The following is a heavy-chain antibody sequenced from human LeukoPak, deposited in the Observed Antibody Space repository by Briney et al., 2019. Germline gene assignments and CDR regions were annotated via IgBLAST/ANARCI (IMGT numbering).Heavy chain of an antibody. V-gene: IGHV3-9*03. J-gene: IGHJ3*02. CDR1: GFTFDDYA. CDR3: AKSNPGGATEGAFDI. CDR2: ISWNSGSI. Sequence: PGRSLRLSCAASGFTFDDYAMHWVRQAPGKGLEWVSGISWNSGSIGYADSVKGRFTISRDNAKNSLYLQMNSLRAEDMALYYCAKSNPGGATEGAFDIWGQGTMVTVSS. D-gene: IGHD1-26*01.